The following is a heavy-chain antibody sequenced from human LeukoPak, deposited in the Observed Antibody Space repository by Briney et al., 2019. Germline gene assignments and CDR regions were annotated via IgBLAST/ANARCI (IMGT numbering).Heavy chain of an antibody. Sequence: ASVKVSCKVSGYTLTELSMHWVRQAPGKGLEWMGGFDPEDGETIYAQKFQGRVTMTEDTSTDTAYMELNSLRSDDTAVYYCARESTADDYGDYYYGMDVWGQGTTVTVSS. CDR2: FDPEDGET. J-gene: IGHJ6*02. V-gene: IGHV1-24*01. D-gene: IGHD4-17*01. CDR1: GYTLTELS. CDR3: ARESTADDYGDYYYGMDV.